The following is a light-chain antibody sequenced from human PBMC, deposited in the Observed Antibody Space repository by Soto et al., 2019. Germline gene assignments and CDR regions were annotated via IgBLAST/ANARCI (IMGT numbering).Light chain of an antibody. CDR2: GAF. Sequence: EIVLTQSPGTLSLSPGERATLSCRASHSVSSSYLAWYQQKPGQAPRLLIYGAFSRATGIPDRFSGSGSGTDFTLTISRLEAEDFAVYYCQQYGSSVTFGPGNKVDIK. J-gene: IGKJ3*01. V-gene: IGKV3-20*01. CDR3: QQYGSSVT. CDR1: HSVSSSY.